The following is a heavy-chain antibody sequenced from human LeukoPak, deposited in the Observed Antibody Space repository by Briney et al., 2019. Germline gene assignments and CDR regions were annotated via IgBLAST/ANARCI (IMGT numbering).Heavy chain of an antibody. D-gene: IGHD5-18*01. CDR3: ARGGYSYGHGRDYFDY. CDR1: GYTFTGYY. J-gene: IGHJ4*02. CDR2: INPNSGGT. V-gene: IGHV1-2*02. Sequence: ASVTVSCKASGYTFTGYYMHWVRQPPGQGLEWMGWINPNSGGTNYAQKFQGRVTMTRDTSISTAYIELSRLRSDDTAVDYCARGGYSYGHGRDYFDYWGQGSLVTVSS.